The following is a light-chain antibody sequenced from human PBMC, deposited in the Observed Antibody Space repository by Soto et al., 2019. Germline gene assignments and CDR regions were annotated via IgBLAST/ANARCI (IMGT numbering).Light chain of an antibody. J-gene: IGKJ5*01. CDR1: QIIVTY. CDR3: RQTYRTPIT. CDR2: GAS. V-gene: IGKV1-39*01. Sequence: DVQVTQSPSSLSASVGDRVTITCRASQIIVTYLSWYQHKPGKAPTLLIYGASTLQSGVPSRFSGSGSGTDFSLTINSLQPEDSSSYYCRQTYRTPITFGRGTRLEIK.